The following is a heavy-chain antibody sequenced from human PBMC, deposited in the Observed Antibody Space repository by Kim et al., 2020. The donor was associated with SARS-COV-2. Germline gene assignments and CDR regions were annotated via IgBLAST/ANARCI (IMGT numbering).Heavy chain of an antibody. CDR1: GDSISSSNYY. J-gene: IGHJ5*02. CDR2: IYYSGRT. Sequence: SETLSLTCTVSGDSISSSNYYWGWVRQPPGKGVEWIGSIYYSGRTYYNPSLKSRVTISVDTSKNHFSLKLSSVTAADTAVYYCARHAGLRYYYESSGYYEHGFDPWGQGTLVTVSS. CDR3: ARHAGLRYYYESSGYYEHGFDP. V-gene: IGHV4-39*01. D-gene: IGHD3-22*01.